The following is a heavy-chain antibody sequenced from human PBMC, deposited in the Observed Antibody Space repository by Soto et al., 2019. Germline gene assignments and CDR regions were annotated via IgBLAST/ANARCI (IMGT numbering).Heavy chain of an antibody. CDR1: GYTFTSYA. CDR3: ARDRPYSCGWYDY. D-gene: IGHD6-19*01. Sequence: QVQLVQSGAEVKKPGASVKVSCKASGYTFTSYAMHWGRQAPGQWREWIGWINAGHGNTKYSQKFQGRVTITRDTTGSTAYRELSNLRSEDTDVYNWARDRPYSCGWYDYWGQGTLGTVSS. CDR2: INAGHGNT. V-gene: IGHV1-3*01. J-gene: IGHJ4*02.